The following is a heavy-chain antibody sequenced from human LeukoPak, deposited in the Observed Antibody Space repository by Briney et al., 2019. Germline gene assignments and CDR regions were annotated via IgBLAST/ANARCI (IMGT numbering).Heavy chain of an antibody. V-gene: IGHV3-30*02. D-gene: IGHD2-15*01. J-gene: IGHJ4*02. CDR1: GFTFSKHG. Sequence: GGSLRLSCAASGFTFSKHGMHWVRQAPGKGLEWVAFIRNDGSNKYYADSVKGRFTISRDNSKNTVDLQMNSLRAEDTAIYYCAKDINSHCRGDCSDYWGQVILVIVSS. CDR2: IRNDGSNK. CDR3: AKDINSHCRGDCSDY.